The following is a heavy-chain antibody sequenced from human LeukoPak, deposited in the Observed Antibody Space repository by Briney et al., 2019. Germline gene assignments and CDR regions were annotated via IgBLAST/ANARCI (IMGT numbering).Heavy chain of an antibody. CDR2: IIPIFGTA. D-gene: IGHD1-1*01. Sequence: GASVKVSCKASGGTFSSYAIRWVRQAPGQGLEWMGGIIPIFGTANYAQKCQGRVTITADESTSTAYMELSSLRSEDTAVYYCARVRTGTIGRRNDAFDIWGQGTMVTVSS. CDR1: GGTFSSYA. CDR3: ARVRTGTIGRRNDAFDI. J-gene: IGHJ3*02. V-gene: IGHV1-69*13.